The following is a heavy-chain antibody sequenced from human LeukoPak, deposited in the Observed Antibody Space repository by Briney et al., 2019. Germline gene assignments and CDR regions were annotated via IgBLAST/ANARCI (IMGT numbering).Heavy chain of an antibody. J-gene: IGHJ4*02. D-gene: IGHD1/OR15-1a*01. CDR3: ARDRHWTNDWVFDY. CDR2: IYYNGYT. CDR1: GGSIGTYY. Sequence: PSETLSLTCTVSGGSIGTYYWSWIRQPPGKGLEWIGYIYYNGYTDYNPSLKSRVTISLHTSKNQFSLNLSSVTAADTAVYYLARDRHWTNDWVFDYWGQGTLVTVSS. V-gene: IGHV4-59*01.